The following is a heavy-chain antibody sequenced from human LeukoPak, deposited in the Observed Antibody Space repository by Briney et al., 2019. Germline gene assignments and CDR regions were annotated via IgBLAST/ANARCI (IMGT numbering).Heavy chain of an antibody. J-gene: IGHJ4*02. CDR3: ARDYYDSSGYPTYYFDY. Sequence: ASVKVSCTASGYTFTSYAMHWVRQAPGQRLEWMGWINAGNGNTKYSQKFQGRVTITRDTSASTAYMELSSLRSEDTAVYYCARDYYDSSGYPTYYFDYWGQGTLVTVSS. D-gene: IGHD3-22*01. CDR2: INAGNGNT. CDR1: GYTFTSYA. V-gene: IGHV1-3*01.